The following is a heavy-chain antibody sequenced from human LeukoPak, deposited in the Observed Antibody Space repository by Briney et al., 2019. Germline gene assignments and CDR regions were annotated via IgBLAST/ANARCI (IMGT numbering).Heavy chain of an antibody. CDR2: ISGSGVGT. Sequence: PGGSLRLSCAASGFTFSSYMNWVRQAPGKGLEWVSAISGSGVGTYYADSVKGRFTISRDNSKNTLYLQMNSLRAEDTAVYYCAKGGSAGNDAFDIWGLGTMVTVSS. J-gene: IGHJ3*02. D-gene: IGHD1-1*01. CDR1: GFTFSSY. V-gene: IGHV3-23*01. CDR3: AKGGSAGNDAFDI.